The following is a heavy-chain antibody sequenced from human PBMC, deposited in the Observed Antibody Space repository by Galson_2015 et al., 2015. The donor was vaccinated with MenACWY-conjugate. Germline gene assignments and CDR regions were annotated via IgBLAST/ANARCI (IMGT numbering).Heavy chain of an antibody. J-gene: IGHJ3*02. CDR1: GYTFNNYG. Sequence: SVKVSCKASGYTFNNYGISWVRQAPGQGLEWMGWISSYNGNRNYAQKLQGRVTMTTDISTSTAYMELRSLRSDDTAVYYCARGIQDAFDIWGQGTMVTVSS. V-gene: IGHV1-18*01. D-gene: IGHD5-18*01. CDR2: ISSYNGNR. CDR3: ARGIQDAFDI.